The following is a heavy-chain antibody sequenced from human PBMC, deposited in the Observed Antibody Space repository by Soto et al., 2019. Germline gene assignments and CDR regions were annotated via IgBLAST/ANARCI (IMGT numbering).Heavy chain of an antibody. D-gene: IGHD6-19*01. CDR1: GFTFSSYE. CDR2: ISSSGSTI. J-gene: IGHJ5*02. V-gene: IGHV3-48*03. Sequence: HPGGSLRLSCAASGFTFSSYEMNWVRQAPGKGLEWVSYISSSGSTIYYADSVKGRFTISRDNAKNSLYLQMNSLRAEDTAVYYCARDVAGQWLVYHWFDPWGQGTLVTVSS. CDR3: ARDVAGQWLVYHWFDP.